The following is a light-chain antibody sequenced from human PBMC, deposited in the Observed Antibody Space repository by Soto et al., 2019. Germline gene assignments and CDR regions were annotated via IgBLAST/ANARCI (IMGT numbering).Light chain of an antibody. J-gene: IGKJ3*01. CDR2: DTS. CDR1: QSVSSY. Sequence: EIVLTQSPATLSLSPGERATLSCRASQSVSSYLAWYQQKPGQAPRLLISDTSKRATGIPARFSGSESGTDFTLTISSLEPEDFAVYSCQQRTNWPRSFTFGPGTKVDIK. V-gene: IGKV3-11*01. CDR3: QQRTNWPRSFT.